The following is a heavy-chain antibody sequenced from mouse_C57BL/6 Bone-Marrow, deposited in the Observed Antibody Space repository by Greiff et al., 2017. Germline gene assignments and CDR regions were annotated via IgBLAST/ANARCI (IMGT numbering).Heavy chain of an antibody. CDR1: GFTFSNYW. V-gene: IGHV6-3*01. D-gene: IGHD1-1*01. CDR3: TVGHYYGSSPFAY. J-gene: IGHJ3*01. CDR2: IRLKSDNYAT. Sequence: EVQLVESGGGLVQPGGSMKLSCVASGFTFSNYWMNWVRQSPEKGLEWVAQIRLKSDNYATHYAESVKGRFTISRDDSKSSVYLQMNNLRAEDTGIYYCTVGHYYGSSPFAYWGQGTLVTVSA.